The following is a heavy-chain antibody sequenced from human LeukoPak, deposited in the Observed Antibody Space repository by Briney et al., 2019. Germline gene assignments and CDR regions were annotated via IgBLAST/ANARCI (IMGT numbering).Heavy chain of an antibody. CDR3: AREAYDSNSLAFDI. CDR1: GFTVSSNY. CDR2: IYSGGST. J-gene: IGHJ3*02. Sequence: PGGSLRLSCAASGFTVSSNYMSWVRQAPGKGLEGVSVIYSGGSTYYSDSVTGRFTISRDNSKNTLYLQMNSLRAEDTAVYYCAREAYDSNSLAFDIWGQGTMVTVSS. V-gene: IGHV3-66*02. D-gene: IGHD3-22*01.